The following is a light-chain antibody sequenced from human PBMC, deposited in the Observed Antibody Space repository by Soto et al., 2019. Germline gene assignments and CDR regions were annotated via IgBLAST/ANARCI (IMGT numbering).Light chain of an antibody. CDR1: QNIASS. CDR2: VAS. CDR3: QQSYSQWT. J-gene: IGKJ1*01. V-gene: IGKV1-39*01. Sequence: DIPMTQSPSSLSASVGDSVTITCRASQNIASSVNWYQQKPGEAPKLLIYVASSLQSGVPSRFSGSGSGTDFTFTISSLQPEDFATYCCQQSYSQWTFGQGTKVE.